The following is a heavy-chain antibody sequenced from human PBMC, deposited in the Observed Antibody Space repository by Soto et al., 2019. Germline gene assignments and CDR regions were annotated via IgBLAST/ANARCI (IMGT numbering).Heavy chain of an antibody. CDR3: ARGNYYGSGSYYTFDY. CDR2: IYSGGST. V-gene: IGHV3-53*01. CDR1: GFTVSSNY. J-gene: IGHJ4*02. Sequence: PGGSLRLSCAASGFTVSSNYMSWVRQAPGKGLEWVSVIYSGGSTYYADSVKGRFTISRDNSKNTLYLQMNSLRAEDTAVYYCARGNYYGSGSYYTFDYWGQGTLVTVSS. D-gene: IGHD3-10*01.